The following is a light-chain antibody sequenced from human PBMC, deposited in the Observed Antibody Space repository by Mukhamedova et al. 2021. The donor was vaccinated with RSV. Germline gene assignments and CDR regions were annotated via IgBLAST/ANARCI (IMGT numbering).Light chain of an antibody. J-gene: IGKJ5*01. CDR1: QSISTY. CDR3: QRRSGGPI. Sequence: GERATLSCRASQSISTYLDWYQQRPGHPPRLLIYDTSNRATGIPARFSGSGSGTDFTLTISSLEPEDFALYYCQRRSGGPIFAQG. V-gene: IGKV3-11*01. CDR2: DTS.